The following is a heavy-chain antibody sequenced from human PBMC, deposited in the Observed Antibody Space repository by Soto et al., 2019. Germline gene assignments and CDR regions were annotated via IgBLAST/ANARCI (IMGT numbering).Heavy chain of an antibody. CDR1: GGAFIGYY. CDR2: INHSGST. CDR3: ARGLQFSSTSDNWFDP. V-gene: IGHV4-34*01. D-gene: IGHD2-2*01. J-gene: IGHJ5*02. Sequence: SETLSLTCAVYGGAFIGYYWSWIRQPPGKGLEWIGEINHSGSTNYNPSLKSRVTISVDTSKNQFSLKLSSVTAADTAVYYCARGLQFSSTSDNWFDPWGQGTLVTVSS.